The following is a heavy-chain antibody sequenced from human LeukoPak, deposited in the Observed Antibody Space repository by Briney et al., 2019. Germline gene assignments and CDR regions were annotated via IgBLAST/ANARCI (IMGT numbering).Heavy chain of an antibody. D-gene: IGHD3-10*01. V-gene: IGHV4-59*01. CDR1: GVSIGSYY. J-gene: IGHJ4*02. Sequence: SETLSLTCTVSGVSIGSYYWSWIRQPPGKGLEWIGYIYYSGSTNYNPSLKSRVTISVDTSKNQFSLKLSSVTAADTAVYYCASTGWFGGGYFDYWGQGTLVTVSS. CDR3: ASTGWFGGGYFDY. CDR2: IYYSGST.